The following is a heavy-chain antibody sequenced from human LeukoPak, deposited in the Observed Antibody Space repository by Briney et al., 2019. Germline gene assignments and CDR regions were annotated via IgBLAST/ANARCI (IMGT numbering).Heavy chain of an antibody. D-gene: IGHD5-24*01. J-gene: IGHJ5*02. CDR3: ATAITATTPFDP. CDR2: INPNSGGT. CDR1: GYTFTGYY. Sequence: ASVKVSCKASGYTFTGYYMHWVRQAPGQGLEWMGWINPNSGGTNYAQKFQGRVTMTRDTSISTAYMELSRLRSDDTAVYYCATAITATTPFDPWGQGTLVTVSS. V-gene: IGHV1-2*02.